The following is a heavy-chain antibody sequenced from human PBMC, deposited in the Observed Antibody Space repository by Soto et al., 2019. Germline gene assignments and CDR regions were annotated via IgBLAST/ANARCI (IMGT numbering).Heavy chain of an antibody. V-gene: IGHV4-34*01. D-gene: IGHD3-22*01. CDR1: GGSFSAYE. J-gene: IGHJ4*02. Sequence: SETLSLTCAVYGGSFSAYEWSWIRQRPGKGLEWIGEINHSGGTSYNPSLQSRVTISVDTSKSQFSLKLTSVTAADRAVYYWVRGSVDTVDSSGFYDYWGQGTPVTVS. CDR2: INHSGGT. CDR3: VRGSVDTVDSSGFYDY.